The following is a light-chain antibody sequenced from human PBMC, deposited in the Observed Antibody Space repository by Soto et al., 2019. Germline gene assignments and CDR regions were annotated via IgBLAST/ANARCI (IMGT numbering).Light chain of an antibody. CDR2: QAF. J-gene: IGKJ1*01. V-gene: IGKV1-5*03. Sequence: DIQMTQSPSTLSASVGDRFTITCRASQRTSSYLAWYQQKPGKAPKLLIYQAFSLENGVPSRFSGSGSGTEFSLPISSLQPDDFATYYCQQYSSHSTFGQGTKVDIK. CDR1: QRTSSY. CDR3: QQYSSHST.